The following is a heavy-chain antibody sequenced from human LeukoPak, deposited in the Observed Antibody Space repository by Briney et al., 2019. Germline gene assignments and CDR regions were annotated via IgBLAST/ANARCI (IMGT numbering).Heavy chain of an antibody. CDR3: ARDLAVAQNWFDP. J-gene: IGHJ5*02. CDR1: RYTFTGYY. Sequence: ASVKVSCTASRYTFTGYYMHWVRQPPGQGLEWMGWINPNSGGTNYAQKFQGRVTMTRDTSISTAYMELSRLRSDDTAVYYCARDLAVAQNWFDPWGQGTLVTVSS. D-gene: IGHD6-19*01. CDR2: INPNSGGT. V-gene: IGHV1-2*02.